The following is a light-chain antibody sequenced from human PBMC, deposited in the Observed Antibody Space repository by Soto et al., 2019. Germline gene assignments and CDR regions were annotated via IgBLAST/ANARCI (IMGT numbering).Light chain of an antibody. CDR1: QSVGRRY. V-gene: IGKV3-20*01. Sequence: IVLTRSPDTLSLSPGERATLSCRASQSVGRRYLDWYQQKPGHAPMLLIYYTSERSSDIPDRFSGSGSGTDITRNIRRLVPEDFARYFCQYQGTFGGGTKLEIK. J-gene: IGKJ4*01. CDR3: QYQGT. CDR2: YTS.